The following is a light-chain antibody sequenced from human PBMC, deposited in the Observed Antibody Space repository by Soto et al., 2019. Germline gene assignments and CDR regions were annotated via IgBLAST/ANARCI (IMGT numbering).Light chain of an antibody. Sequence: QPVLTQPPSASGTPGQRVTISCSGSSSNIGNNNVYWYQQLPGTAPKLLIYGSNQRPSGVPDRFSGSKSGTSASLAISGLRSEDEADYYCAAWDDGLTGLLFGGGTKVTVL. CDR1: SSNIGNNN. CDR3: AAWDDGLTGLL. J-gene: IGLJ2*01. CDR2: GSN. V-gene: IGLV1-47*01.